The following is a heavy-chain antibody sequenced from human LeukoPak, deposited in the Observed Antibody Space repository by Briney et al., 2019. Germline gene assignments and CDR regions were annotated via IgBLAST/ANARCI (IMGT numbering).Heavy chain of an antibody. J-gene: IGHJ3*02. V-gene: IGHV4-34*01. CDR3: ARHNKAFDI. CDR1: GGSFSGYY. D-gene: IGHD2/OR15-2a*01. CDR2: INHSGST. Sequence: SETLSLTCAVYGGSFSGYYWSWIRQPPGKGLEWIGEINHSGSTNYNPSLKSRVTISVDTSKNQFSLKLRSVTAADTAVYYCARHNKAFDIWGQGTMVTVSS.